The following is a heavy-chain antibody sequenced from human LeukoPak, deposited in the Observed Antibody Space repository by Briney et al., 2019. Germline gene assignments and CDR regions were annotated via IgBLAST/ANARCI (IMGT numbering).Heavy chain of an antibody. CDR3: ARDLSATTSNGYYYMDV. CDR2: INPNSGGT. CDR1: GYTFTGYY. J-gene: IGHJ6*03. Sequence: GASVKVSCKASGYTFTGYYMHWVRQAPGQGPEWMGWINPNSGGTNYAQKFQGRVTMTRDTSISTAYMELSRLRSDDTAVYYCARDLSATTSNGYYYMDVWGKGTTVTVSS. D-gene: IGHD4-11*01. V-gene: IGHV1-2*02.